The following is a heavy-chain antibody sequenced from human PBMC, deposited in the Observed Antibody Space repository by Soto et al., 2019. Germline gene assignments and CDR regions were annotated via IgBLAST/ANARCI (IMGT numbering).Heavy chain of an antibody. Sequence: SETLSLTCAVYGGSLSGYYWSWIRQPPGKGLEWIGEINHSGSTNYNPSLKSRVTISVDTSNNQFSLKLSSVTAAGTAVYYCARIKFMKSGSYLVEWYGPWSQGTLVTVSS. CDR3: ARIKFMKSGSYLVEWYGP. J-gene: IGHJ5*02. D-gene: IGHD1-26*01. V-gene: IGHV4-34*01. CDR1: GGSLSGYY. CDR2: INHSGST.